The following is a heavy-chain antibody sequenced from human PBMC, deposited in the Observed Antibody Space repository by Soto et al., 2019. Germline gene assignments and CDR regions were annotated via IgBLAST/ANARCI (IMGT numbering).Heavy chain of an antibody. V-gene: IGHV1-69*13. J-gene: IGHJ4*02. CDR2: IIPIFGTA. CDR1: GYTFTSYD. CDR3: ANPPTRGIQLSPIDY. D-gene: IGHD5-18*01. Sequence: SVKVSCKASGYTFTSYDINWVRQAPGQGLEWMGGIIPIFGTANYAQKFQGRVTITADESTSTAYMELSSLRSEDTAVYYCANPPTRGIQLSPIDYWGQGTLVTVSS.